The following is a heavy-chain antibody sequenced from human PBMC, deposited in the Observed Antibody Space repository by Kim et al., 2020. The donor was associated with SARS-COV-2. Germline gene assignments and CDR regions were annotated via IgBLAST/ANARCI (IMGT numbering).Heavy chain of an antibody. D-gene: IGHD2-15*01. CDR2: IKQDGSEK. J-gene: IGHJ6*02. Sequence: GGSLRLSCAASGFTFSSYWMSWVRQAPGKGLEWVANIKQDGSEKYYVDSVKGRFTISRDNAKNSLYLQMNSLRAEDTAVYYCARDMGFRFDIVVVVAATPELHYYGMDVWGQGTTVTVSS. V-gene: IGHV3-7*01. CDR3: ARDMGFRFDIVVVVAATPELHYYGMDV. CDR1: GFTFSSYW.